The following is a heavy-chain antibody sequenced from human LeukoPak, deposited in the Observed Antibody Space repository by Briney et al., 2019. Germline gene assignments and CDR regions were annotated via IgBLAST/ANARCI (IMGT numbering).Heavy chain of an antibody. CDR3: ASGYYDSSGLDDY. CDR2: IYPGDSDT. D-gene: IGHD3-22*01. CDR1: GYSFTSYW. J-gene: IGHJ4*02. Sequence: GEPLKIACKGSGYSFTSYWIGWVRQMPGKGLEWMGIIYPGDSDTRYSPSFQGQVTISADKSISTAYLQWSSLKASDTAMYYCASGYYDSSGLDDYWGQGTLVTVSS. V-gene: IGHV5-51*01.